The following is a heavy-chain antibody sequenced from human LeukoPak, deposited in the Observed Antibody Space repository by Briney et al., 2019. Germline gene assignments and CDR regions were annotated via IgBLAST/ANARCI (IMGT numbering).Heavy chain of an antibody. D-gene: IGHD1-26*01. Sequence: SVKVSCKAAVGTVSSYAISWVRQAAGQGLEWMGGIIPIFGTANYAQKFQGRVTITADKSTSTAYMELSSLRSEDTAVYYCARDRGELIGSFDPWGQGTLVTVSS. CDR3: ARDRGELIGSFDP. CDR1: VGTVSSYA. CDR2: IIPIFGTA. V-gene: IGHV1-69*06. J-gene: IGHJ5*02.